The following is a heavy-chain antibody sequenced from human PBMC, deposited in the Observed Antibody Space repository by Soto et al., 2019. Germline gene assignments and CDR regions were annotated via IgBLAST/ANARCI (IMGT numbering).Heavy chain of an antibody. CDR3: VIYLVLLWFGENRHYGMDV. CDR1: GGSISSYY. J-gene: IGHJ6*02. D-gene: IGHD3-10*01. Sequence: SETLSLTCTVSGGSISSYYWSWNRQPPGKELQYIGYIYYSGSTNYNPSLKRRVTISDDTSTNQFSLKLSSVTVADTAVYYCVIYLVLLWFGENRHYGMDVWGQGTTVTVSS. V-gene: IGHV4-59*12. CDR2: IYYSGST.